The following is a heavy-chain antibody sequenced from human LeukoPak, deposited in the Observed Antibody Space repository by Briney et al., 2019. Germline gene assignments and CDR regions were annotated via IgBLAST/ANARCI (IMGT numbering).Heavy chain of an antibody. CDR1: GFTFSSYA. CDR2: IRGSGGGT. Sequence: GGSLRLSCAASGFTFSSYAMSWVRQPPGKGLEWVSAIRGSGGGTYYADSVKGRFTISRDNSKNTPYLQMNSLRDEDTALYYCAKAGIGVVGYFDYWGQGTLVTVSS. V-gene: IGHV3-23*01. J-gene: IGHJ4*02. D-gene: IGHD6-19*01. CDR3: AKAGIGVVGYFDY.